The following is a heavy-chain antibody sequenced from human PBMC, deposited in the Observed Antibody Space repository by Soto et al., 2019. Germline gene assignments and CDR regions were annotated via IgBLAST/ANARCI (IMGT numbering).Heavy chain of an antibody. Sequence: NPSETLSLTCTVSGGSISSSSYYWGWIRQPPGKGLEWIGSIYYSGSTYYNPSLKSRVTISVDTSKNQFSLKLSSVTAADTAVYYCARLSDDFWSGYYVTGNYYYYYYMDVWGKGTTVTVSS. V-gene: IGHV4-39*01. D-gene: IGHD3-3*01. CDR3: ARLSDDFWSGYYVTGNYYYYYYMDV. CDR2: IYYSGST. J-gene: IGHJ6*03. CDR1: GGSISSSSYY.